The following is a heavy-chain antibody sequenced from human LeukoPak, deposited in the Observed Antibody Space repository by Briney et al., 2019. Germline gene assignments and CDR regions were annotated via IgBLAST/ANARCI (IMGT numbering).Heavy chain of an antibody. CDR1: GFTFGDYA. CDR2: IRSKAYGETA. CDR3: TRDRGAYNLYDY. V-gene: IGHV3-49*03. J-gene: IGHJ4*02. Sequence: GGSLRLSCTASGFTFGDYAMSWIRQAPGKGLEWVCFIRSKAYGETADYAASVKGRFTISRDDSKAIAYLQMNSLKTEDTAVNHCTRDRGAYNLYDYWGQGTLVTVSS. D-gene: IGHD1-1*01.